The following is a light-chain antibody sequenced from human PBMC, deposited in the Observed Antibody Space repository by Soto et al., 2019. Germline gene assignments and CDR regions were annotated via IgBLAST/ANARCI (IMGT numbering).Light chain of an antibody. CDR3: QKYNTAPLT. CDR1: KGISNY. Sequence: DIQMTQSPSYLSASIGDRVTITCRASKGISNYLAWYQQKPGKVPKLLIYGASTLQSGVPSRFSGSGSGTDFTLTIAGLQPEDVATYYCQKYNTAPLTFGGGTKVEI. CDR2: GAS. V-gene: IGKV1-27*01. J-gene: IGKJ4*01.